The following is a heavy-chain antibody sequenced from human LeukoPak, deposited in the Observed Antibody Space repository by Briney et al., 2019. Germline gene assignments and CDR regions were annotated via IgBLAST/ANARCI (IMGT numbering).Heavy chain of an antibody. CDR2: ISGSGGST. Sequence: GGSLRLSCAASGFTFSSYGMSWVRQAPGKGLEWVSAISGSGGSTYYADSVKGRFTISRDNSKNTLYLQMSSLRVEDTAVYYCSRDGAAPAYWGQGTLVTVSS. J-gene: IGHJ4*02. D-gene: IGHD2-15*01. CDR3: SRDGAAPAY. CDR1: GFTFSSYG. V-gene: IGHV3-23*01.